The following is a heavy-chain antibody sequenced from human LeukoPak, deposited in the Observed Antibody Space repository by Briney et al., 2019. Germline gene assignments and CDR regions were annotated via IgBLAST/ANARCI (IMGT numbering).Heavy chain of an antibody. CDR1: GGSISSYY. J-gene: IGHJ6*02. CDR3: ARQIIAAGKNYYGMDV. V-gene: IGHV4-4*07. CDR2: IYTSGST. Sequence: SETLSLTCTVSGGSISSYYWTWIRQPAGKGLESIGRIYTSGSTNYNPSLKSRVTMSVDTSNNQFSLNLSSVTAADTAVYYCARQIIAAGKNYYGMDVWGQGTTVTVSS. D-gene: IGHD6-13*01.